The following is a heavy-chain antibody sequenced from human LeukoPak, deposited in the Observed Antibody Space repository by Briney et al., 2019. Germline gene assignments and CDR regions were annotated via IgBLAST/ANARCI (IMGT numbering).Heavy chain of an antibody. D-gene: IGHD1-26*01. CDR2: MYYRGST. Sequence: SETLSLTCTVSGGSISNYYWSWIRQSPGKGLEWIGYMYYRGSTNYNPSLKSRVTISVDTSKNQFSLKLTSVTAADTAVYYCARVSGSCALYYFDYWGQGTLVTVSS. V-gene: IGHV4-59*01. CDR3: ARVSGSCALYYFDY. J-gene: IGHJ4*02. CDR1: GGSISNYY.